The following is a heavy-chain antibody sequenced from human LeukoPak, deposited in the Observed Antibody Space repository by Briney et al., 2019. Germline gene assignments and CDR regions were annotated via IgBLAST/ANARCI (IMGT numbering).Heavy chain of an antibody. V-gene: IGHV3-7*01. Sequence: GGSLRLSCAASGITFSTYWMNWVRQAPGKGLEWVANINQDGTEKYYVDSVKGRFTISRDNSKNTLYLQMNSLRAEDTAVYYCAKDKGLRFLEWYPDYWGQGTLVTVSS. CDR2: INQDGTEK. CDR1: GITFSTYW. CDR3: AKDKGLRFLEWYPDY. D-gene: IGHD3-3*01. J-gene: IGHJ4*02.